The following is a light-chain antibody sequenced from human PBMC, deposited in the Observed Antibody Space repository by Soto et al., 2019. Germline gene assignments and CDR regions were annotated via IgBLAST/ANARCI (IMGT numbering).Light chain of an antibody. CDR3: QHTLKWPPT. Sequence: EIVMTQSPATLSVSPGERATLSCRASQSVSSSYLAWYQQKPGQAPRLLIYDTSARAAGIPARFSGSGSATEFTLTISSLQSEDFALYYCQHTLKWPPTFGQGTKVDIK. CDR2: DTS. J-gene: IGKJ1*01. CDR1: QSVSSSY. V-gene: IGKV3-15*01.